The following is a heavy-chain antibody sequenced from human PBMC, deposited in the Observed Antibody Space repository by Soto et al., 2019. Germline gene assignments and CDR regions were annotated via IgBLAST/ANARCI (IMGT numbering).Heavy chain of an antibody. CDR3: VRQATYYYDSSGLYYSDC. CDR1: GYSFTSYG. V-gene: IGHV5-51*01. J-gene: IGHJ4*02. Sequence: PVGSLRISCKASGYSFTSYGIGWVRQMPGKGLEWMGTIYAGDSVTGYSPSFQGKVTISAVKSISTAYLQWSSLKASDTAMYYCVRQATYYYDSSGLYYSDCWVQGTLVTVFS. CDR2: IYAGDSVT. D-gene: IGHD3-22*01.